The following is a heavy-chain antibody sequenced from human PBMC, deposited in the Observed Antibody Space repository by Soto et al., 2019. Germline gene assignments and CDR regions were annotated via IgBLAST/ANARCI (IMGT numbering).Heavy chain of an antibody. D-gene: IGHD3-3*02. V-gene: IGHV3-23*01. CDR1: GFTFSNYA. Sequence: VQLLESGGGLVQPGGSLRLSCEASGFTFSNYAMAWVRQTPGEGPEWVSTIGGGDDIFYAESVQGRFIISRDDSRSTMYLQIDNLRVEDTAIYFCANDSISYNGIYDAFDVLGQGTVVTVSS. CDR2: IGGGDDI. CDR3: ANDSISYNGIYDAFDV. J-gene: IGHJ3*01.